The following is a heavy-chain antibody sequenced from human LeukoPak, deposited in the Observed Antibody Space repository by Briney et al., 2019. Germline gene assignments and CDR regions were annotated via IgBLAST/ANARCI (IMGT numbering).Heavy chain of an antibody. CDR3: ASSFFNGYSYGLDY. Sequence: GGSLRLSCAASEFTVSNNYMNWVRQAPGKGLEWVSVIYSGGNTYYADSVKGRFTISRDNSKSTLYLQMNSLRAEDTAVYYCASSFFNGYSYGLDYWGQGTLVTVSS. CDR2: IYSGGNT. J-gene: IGHJ4*02. V-gene: IGHV3-66*01. CDR1: EFTVSNNY. D-gene: IGHD5-18*01.